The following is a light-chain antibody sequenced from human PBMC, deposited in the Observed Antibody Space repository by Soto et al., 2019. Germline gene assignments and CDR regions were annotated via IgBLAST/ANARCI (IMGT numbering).Light chain of an antibody. V-gene: IGKV3-15*01. Sequence: EIVMTQSPGTLSVSPGERATLSCRASQSVSSNLAWYQQKPGQATRRLIYGASTRATGIPARFSGSGSGTEFTLTISSLQSEDFAVYYCQQYNNWPMYTFGQGTKLEIK. CDR3: QQYNNWPMYT. J-gene: IGKJ2*01. CDR2: GAS. CDR1: QSVSSN.